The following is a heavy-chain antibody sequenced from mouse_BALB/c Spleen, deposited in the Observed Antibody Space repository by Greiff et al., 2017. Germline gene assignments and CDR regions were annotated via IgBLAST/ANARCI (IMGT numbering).Heavy chain of an antibody. D-gene: IGHD2-10*02. Sequence: EVQGVESGGGLVQPGGSRKLSCAASGFTFSSFGMHWVRQAPEKGLEWVAYISSGSSTIYYADTVKGRFTISRDNPKNTLFLQMTSLRSEDTAMYYCWYGNYAMDYWGQGTSVTVSS. CDR1: GFTFSSFG. CDR2: ISSGSSTI. V-gene: IGHV5-17*02. CDR3: WYGNYAMDY. J-gene: IGHJ4*01.